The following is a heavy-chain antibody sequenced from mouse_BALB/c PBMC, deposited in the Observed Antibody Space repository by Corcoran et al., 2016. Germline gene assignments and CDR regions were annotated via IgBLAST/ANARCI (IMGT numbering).Heavy chain of an antibody. CDR3: ATLLRPFDY. Sequence: DVQLQESGPGLVKPSQSLSLTCSVTGYSITSAYYWNWIRQFPGNKLEWMGYISYDGSNNYNPSLKNRISITRDTSKNQFFLKLNSVTTEVTATYFCATLLRPFDYWGQGTTLTVSS. J-gene: IGHJ2*01. D-gene: IGHD1-2*01. CDR1: GYSITSAYY. CDR2: ISYDGSN. V-gene: IGHV3-6*02.